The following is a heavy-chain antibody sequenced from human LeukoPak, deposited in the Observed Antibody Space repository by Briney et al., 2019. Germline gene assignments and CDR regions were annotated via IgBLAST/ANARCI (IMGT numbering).Heavy chain of an antibody. CDR1: GFTFSSYA. CDR2: ISGSGGST. V-gene: IGHV3-23*01. CDR3: AKWGAYYYGSGSYSELDY. D-gene: IGHD3-10*01. Sequence: GGSLRLSCAASGFTFSSYAMSWVRQAPGEGLERVSAISGSGGSTYYADSVKGRFTISRDNSKNTLYLQMNSLRAEDTAVYYCAKWGAYYYGSGSYSELDYWGQGTLVTVSS. J-gene: IGHJ4*02.